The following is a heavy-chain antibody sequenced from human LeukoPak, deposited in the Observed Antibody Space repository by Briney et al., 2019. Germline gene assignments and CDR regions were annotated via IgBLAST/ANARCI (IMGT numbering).Heavy chain of an antibody. D-gene: IGHD3-3*01. J-gene: IGHJ6*02. CDR3: ARSITIFGVVSNGMDV. CDR2: IYYSGST. CDR1: GGSISSSSYY. Sequence: SETLSLTCTVSGGSISSSSYYWGWIRQPPGKGLEWTGSIYYSGSTYYNPSLKSRVTISVDTSKNQFSLKLSSVTAADTAVYYCARSITIFGVVSNGMDVWGQGTTVTVSS. V-gene: IGHV4-39*01.